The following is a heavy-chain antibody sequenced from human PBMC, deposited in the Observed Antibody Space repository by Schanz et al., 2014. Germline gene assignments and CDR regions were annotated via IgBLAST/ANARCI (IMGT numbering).Heavy chain of an antibody. D-gene: IGHD1-1*01. J-gene: IGHJ2*01. CDR2: VFPNGIT. Sequence: QVQLQESGPGLVKPSQTLSLTCTVSGGSIRSGTYYWSWIRQPAGKALEWVGRVFPNGITNYNPSLKSRVPIPLDPSKNQSSLTRTSLTAADTAVYYCARDTTWRLDLWGRGTLVTVSS. V-gene: IGHV4-61*02. CDR3: ARDTTWRLDL. CDR1: GGSIRSGTYY.